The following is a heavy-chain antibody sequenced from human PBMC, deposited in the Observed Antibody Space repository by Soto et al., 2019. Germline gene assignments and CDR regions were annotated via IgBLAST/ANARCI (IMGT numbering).Heavy chain of an antibody. CDR2: IYYSGST. CDR3: ARDAPLGYCSGGSCHSSDAFDI. V-gene: IGHV4-31*03. J-gene: IGHJ3*02. CDR1: GGSISSGGYY. Sequence: SETLSLTCTVSGGSISSGGYYWSWIRQHPGKGLEWIGYIYYSGSTYYNPSLKSRVTISVDTSKNQFSLKLSSVTAADTAVYYCARDAPLGYCSGGSCHSSDAFDIWGQGTMVTVSS. D-gene: IGHD2-15*01.